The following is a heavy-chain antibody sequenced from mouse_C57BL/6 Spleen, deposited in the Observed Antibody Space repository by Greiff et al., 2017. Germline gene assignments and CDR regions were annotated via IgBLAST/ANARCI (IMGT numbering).Heavy chain of an antibody. D-gene: IGHD1-1*01. CDR2: INPSNGGT. Sequence: VKLQQPGTELVKPGASVKLSCKASGYTFTSYWMHWVKQRPGQGLEWIGNINPSNGGTNYNEKFKSKATLTVDKSSSTAYMQLSSLTSEDSAVYYCARYYGSRRWYFDVWGTGTTVTVSS. CDR3: ARYYGSRRWYFDV. V-gene: IGHV1-53*01. J-gene: IGHJ1*03. CDR1: GYTFTSYW.